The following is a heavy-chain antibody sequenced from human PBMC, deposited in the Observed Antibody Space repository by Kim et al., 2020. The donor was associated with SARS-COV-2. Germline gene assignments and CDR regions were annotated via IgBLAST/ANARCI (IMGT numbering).Heavy chain of an antibody. CDR2: INNGGNP. V-gene: IGHV3-23*01. Sequence: GGSLRLSCVASGFTFSSRAMSWVLQTPEKGLEWVASINNGGNPYYADSVQGRFTVSRDITKATLYLQMNSLRAEDSALYYCAKDHPSSGWPAFDSWGQGTLVTVSS. CDR1: GFTFSSRA. D-gene: IGHD6-19*01. CDR3: AKDHPSSGWPAFDS. J-gene: IGHJ4*02.